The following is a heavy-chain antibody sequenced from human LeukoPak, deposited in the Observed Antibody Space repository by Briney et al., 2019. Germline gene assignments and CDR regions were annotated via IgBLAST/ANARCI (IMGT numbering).Heavy chain of an antibody. CDR2: ISKDGSDK. Sequence: GGSLRLSCAASGYIFSDYSVHWVRQAPGKGLEWVAVISKDGSDKYYPGSVRGRFTISRDNSKNTIYLQMDSLRAEDTAIYYCARDYWWNYDYWGQGTLVTVSS. CDR1: GYIFSDYS. CDR3: ARDYWWNYDY. V-gene: IGHV3-30-3*01. J-gene: IGHJ4*02. D-gene: IGHD1-7*01.